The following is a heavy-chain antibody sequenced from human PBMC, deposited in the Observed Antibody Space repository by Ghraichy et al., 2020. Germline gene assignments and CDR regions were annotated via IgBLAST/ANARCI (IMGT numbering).Heavy chain of an antibody. V-gene: IGHV3-53*01. Sequence: GESLNISCAASGFTVSSNYMSWVRQAPGKGLEWVSVIYSGGSTYYADSVKGRFTISRDNSKNTLFLQMNNLRAEDTAVYYCARDPNYYMDVWGKGTTVSVSS. CDR1: GFTVSSNY. CDR3: ARDPNYYMDV. CDR2: IYSGGST. J-gene: IGHJ6*03.